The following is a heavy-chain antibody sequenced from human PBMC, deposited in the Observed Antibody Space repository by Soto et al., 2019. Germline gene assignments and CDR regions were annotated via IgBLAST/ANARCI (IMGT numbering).Heavy chain of an antibody. D-gene: IGHD1-26*01. CDR3: ARLPPLGAFYYPYGMDV. CDR2: IYHSGST. Sequence: QVQLQESGPGLVKPSGTLSLTCAVSGGSISSSTWWNWVRQPPGKGLEWIGEIYHSGSTNYNPSLRSRVSISVEKSKNQLSLQLTSVTAADTAVYYCARLPPLGAFYYPYGMDVWGQGTTVTVSS. CDR1: GGSISSSTW. V-gene: IGHV4-4*02. J-gene: IGHJ6*02.